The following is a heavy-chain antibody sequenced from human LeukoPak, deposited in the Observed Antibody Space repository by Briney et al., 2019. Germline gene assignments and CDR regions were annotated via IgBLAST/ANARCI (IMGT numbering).Heavy chain of an antibody. J-gene: IGHJ4*02. V-gene: IGHV4-39*07. CDR1: GGSISSNSYY. CDR3: ARVARLYGDPSYFDY. CDR2: IYYSGST. Sequence: PSETLSLTCTVSGGSISSNSYYWGWIRQPLGEELEWIGSIYYSGSTYYNPSLKSRVTISVDTSKNQFSLKLSSVTAADTAVYYCARVARLYGDPSYFDYWGQGTLVTVSS. D-gene: IGHD4-17*01.